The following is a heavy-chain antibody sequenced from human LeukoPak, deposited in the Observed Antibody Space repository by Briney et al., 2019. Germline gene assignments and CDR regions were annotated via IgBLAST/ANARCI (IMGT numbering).Heavy chain of an antibody. Sequence: GGSLRLSCAASGFTFSSYGMHWVRQAPGKGLEWVAVISYDGSNKYYADSVKGRFTISRDNSKNTLYLQMNSLRAEDTAVYYCAKEKQQLFFWNWFDPWGQGTLVTVSS. CDR3: AKEKQQLFFWNWFDP. CDR1: GFTFSSYG. CDR2: ISYDGSNK. V-gene: IGHV3-30*18. J-gene: IGHJ5*02. D-gene: IGHD6-13*01.